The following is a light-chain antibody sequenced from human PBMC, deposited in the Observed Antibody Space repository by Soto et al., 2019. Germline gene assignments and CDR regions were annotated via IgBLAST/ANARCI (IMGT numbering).Light chain of an antibody. CDR2: SVS. J-gene: IGLJ1*01. Sequence: QSALTQPASVSGSPGQSITISCSGTSSDIGAYDHVAWFQQFPGKTPKLIIYSVSNRPSGVSYRFSGSKSGNTASLTISGLQAEDEADYYCISYTVSRSYVFGTGTKVTVL. CDR3: ISYTVSRSYV. V-gene: IGLV2-14*01. CDR1: SSDIGAYDH.